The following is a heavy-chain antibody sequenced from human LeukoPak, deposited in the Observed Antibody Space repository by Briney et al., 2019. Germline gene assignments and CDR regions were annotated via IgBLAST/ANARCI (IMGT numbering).Heavy chain of an antibody. CDR1: GFTFSSYA. CDR2: ISGSGGST. Sequence: GGSLRLSCAASGFTFSSYAMSWVRQAPGKGLEWVSAISGSGGSTYYADSVKGRFTISRDNSKNTLYLQMNSLRAEDTAVYYCAKLADHYGSGSYYNADYWGQGTLVTVSS. CDR3: AKLADHYGSGSYYNADY. J-gene: IGHJ4*02. D-gene: IGHD3-10*01. V-gene: IGHV3-23*01.